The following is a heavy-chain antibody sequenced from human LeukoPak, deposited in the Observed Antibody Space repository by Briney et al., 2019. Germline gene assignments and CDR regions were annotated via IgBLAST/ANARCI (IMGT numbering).Heavy chain of an antibody. CDR2: ISSTSSAI. V-gene: IGHV3-48*01. CDR3: ARGAVDTALVMDF. CDR1: GFPFSSYS. Sequence: GGSLRLSCAASGFPFSSYSMNWVRQGPGKGLEWVSYISSTSSAIYYADFVKGRFTSSRDNAKNSLYLQMNSLRAEDTTVYYCARGAVDTALVMDFWGQGTLVTVSS. J-gene: IGHJ4*02. D-gene: IGHD5-18*01.